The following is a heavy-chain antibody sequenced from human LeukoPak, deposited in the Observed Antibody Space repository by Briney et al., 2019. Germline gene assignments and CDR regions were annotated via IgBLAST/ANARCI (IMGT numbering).Heavy chain of an antibody. CDR2: IYHSGST. Sequence: SETLSLTCTVSGYSISSGYYWGWIRQPPGKGLEWIGSIYHSGSTYYNPSLKSRVTISVDTSKNQFSLKLSSVTAADTAVYFCARGILRDYYDSSGFYHRGGVGYWGQGTLVTVSS. CDR1: GYSISSGYY. D-gene: IGHD3-22*01. V-gene: IGHV4-38-2*02. CDR3: ARGILRDYYDSSGFYHRGGVGY. J-gene: IGHJ4*02.